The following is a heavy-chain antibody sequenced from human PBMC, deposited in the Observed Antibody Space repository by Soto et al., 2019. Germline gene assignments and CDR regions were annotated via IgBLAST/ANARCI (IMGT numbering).Heavy chain of an antibody. CDR3: AREETAIDY. J-gene: IGHJ4*02. Sequence: QVPLQESGPGLVKASETLSLPCTVSGGSVSGGRCYWSWIRQPPGKGLEWIGCIHYSGSTNYNPSHKSRVTIAIDTSKKQFSLRLSSVTAADTAIYYWAREETAIDYWGQGTLVTVSS. V-gene: IGHV4-61*01. CDR2: IHYSGST. CDR1: GGSVSGGRCY.